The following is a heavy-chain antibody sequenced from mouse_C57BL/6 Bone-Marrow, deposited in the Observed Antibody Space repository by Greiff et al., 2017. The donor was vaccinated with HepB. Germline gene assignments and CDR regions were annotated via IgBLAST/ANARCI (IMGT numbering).Heavy chain of an antibody. Sequence: EVMLVESGGGLVQSGRSLRLSCATSGFTFSDFYMEWVRQAPGKGLEWIAASRNKANDYTTEYSASVKGRFIVSRDTSQSILYLQMNALRAEDTAIYYCARDGGDGYYAWFAYWGQGTLVTVSA. D-gene: IGHD2-3*01. CDR2: SRNKANDYTT. CDR1: GFTFSDFY. CDR3: ARDGGDGYYAWFAY. J-gene: IGHJ3*01. V-gene: IGHV7-1*01.